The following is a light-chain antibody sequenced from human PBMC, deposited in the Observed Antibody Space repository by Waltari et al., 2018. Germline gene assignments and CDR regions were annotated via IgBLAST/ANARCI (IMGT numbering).Light chain of an antibody. Sequence: DIVMTQSPDSLAVSLGGRATIHCRSSQSILNVSNNEDCLAWYQRKPGRPPKLLIFWASTRESGVPDRFSGGRSGSDFTLTITSLRPEDVALYFCQQYFSRPFSFGGGTKVEIK. CDR1: QSILNVSNNEDC. V-gene: IGKV4-1*01. J-gene: IGKJ4*01. CDR2: WAS. CDR3: QQYFSRPFS.